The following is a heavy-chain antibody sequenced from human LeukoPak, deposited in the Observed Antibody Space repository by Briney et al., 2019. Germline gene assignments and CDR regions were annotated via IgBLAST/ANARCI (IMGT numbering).Heavy chain of an antibody. Sequence: PGGSLRLSCAASSFTFGTSTMSWVRQAPGKGLEWVSSISRSSSYINYADSVRGRFTISRDNAKNSLYLQMNSLRAEDTAVYYCAREYNSPNRVDYWGQGTLVTVSS. D-gene: IGHD1-20*01. CDR2: ISRSSSYI. V-gene: IGHV3-21*01. CDR3: AREYNSPNRVDY. J-gene: IGHJ4*02. CDR1: SFTFGTST.